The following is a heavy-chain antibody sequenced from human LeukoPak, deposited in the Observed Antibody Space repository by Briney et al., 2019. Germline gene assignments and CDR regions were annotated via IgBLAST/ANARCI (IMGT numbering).Heavy chain of an antibody. D-gene: IGHD3-22*01. CDR3: ARDRPGFYDSSGYPN. J-gene: IGHJ4*02. CDR1: GYTFTSYY. V-gene: IGHV1-18*04. CDR2: ISAYNGNT. Sequence: GASVKVSCKASGYTFTSYYMHWVRQAPGQGLEWMGWISAYNGNTNYAQKLQGRVTMTTDTSTSTAYMELRSLRSDDTAVYYCARDRPGFYDSSGYPNWGQGTLVTVSS.